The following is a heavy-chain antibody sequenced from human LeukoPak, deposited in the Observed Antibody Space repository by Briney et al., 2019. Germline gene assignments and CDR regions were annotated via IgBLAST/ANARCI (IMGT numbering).Heavy chain of an antibody. J-gene: IGHJ5*02. CDR1: GFTFDDYG. CDR3: ARVDYYDSSGYYKP. D-gene: IGHD3-22*01. V-gene: IGHV3-20*04. CDR2: INWNGGST. Sequence: GGSLRLSCAASGFTFDDYGMSWVRQAPGKGLECVSGINWNGGSTGYADSVKGRFTSSRDNAKNSLYLQMNSLRAEDTALYYCARVDYYDSSGYYKPWGQGTLVTVSS.